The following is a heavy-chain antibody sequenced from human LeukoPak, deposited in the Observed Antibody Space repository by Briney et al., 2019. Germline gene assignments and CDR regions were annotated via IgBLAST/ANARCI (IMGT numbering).Heavy chain of an antibody. J-gene: IGHJ4*02. Sequence: GGSPRLSCAASGFTFDDYAMHWVRQAPGKGLEWVSGISWNSGSIGYADSVKGRFTISRDNAKNSLYLQMNSLRAEDTALYYCAKDMGYSYGYPLGYWGQGTLVTVSS. CDR1: GFTFDDYA. CDR3: AKDMGYSYGYPLGY. D-gene: IGHD5-18*01. CDR2: ISWNSGSI. V-gene: IGHV3-9*01.